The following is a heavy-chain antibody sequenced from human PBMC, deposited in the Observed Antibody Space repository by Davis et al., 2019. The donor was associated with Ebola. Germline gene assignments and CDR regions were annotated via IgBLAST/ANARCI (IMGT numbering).Heavy chain of an antibody. V-gene: IGHV4-59*01. J-gene: IGHJ6*02. CDR3: ARVGNPYYYYGMDV. D-gene: IGHD7-27*01. CDR1: GGSISGYY. CDR2: IYYSGST. Sequence: MPSETLSLTCSVSGGSISGYYWSWIRQPPGKGLEWIGYIYYSGSTNYNPSLKSRVTISVDTSKNQFSLKLSSVTAADTAVYYCARVGNPYYYYGMDVWGQGTTVTVSS.